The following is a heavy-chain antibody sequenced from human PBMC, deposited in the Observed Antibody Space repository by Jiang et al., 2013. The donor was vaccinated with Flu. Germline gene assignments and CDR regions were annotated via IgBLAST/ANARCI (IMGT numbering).Heavy chain of an antibody. CDR2: IYHSGST. D-gene: IGHD5-12*01. CDR1: GGSISSSNW. Sequence: GPGLVKPSGTLSLTCAVSGGSISSSNWWSWVRQPPGKGLEWIGEIYHSGSTNYNPSLKSRVTISVDKSKNQFSLKLSSVTAADTAVYYCASRPYSGYDAYKDGYFDYWGQGTLVTVSS. V-gene: IGHV4-4*02. CDR3: ASRPYSGYDAYKDGYFDY. J-gene: IGHJ4*02.